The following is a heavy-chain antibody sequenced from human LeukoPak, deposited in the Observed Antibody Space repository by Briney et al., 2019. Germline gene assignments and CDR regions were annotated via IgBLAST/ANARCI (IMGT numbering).Heavy chain of an antibody. CDR3: VKLEYSSSRN. J-gene: IGHJ4*02. D-gene: IGHD6-6*01. CDR2: ISTNGGST. CDR1: GFSFSSFA. Sequence: QTGGSLRLSCSASGFSFSSFAMHWVRQAPGKGLEYVSAISTNGGSTYYADSVKGRFSISRDNSKNTLYLQMSTLRTEDTAVYYCVKLEYSSSRNWGQGALVTVSS. V-gene: IGHV3-64D*09.